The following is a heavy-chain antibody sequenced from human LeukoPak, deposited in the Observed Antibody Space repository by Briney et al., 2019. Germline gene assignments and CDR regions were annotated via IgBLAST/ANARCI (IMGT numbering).Heavy chain of an antibody. J-gene: IGHJ4*02. V-gene: IGHV1-8*01. Sequence: ASVKVSCKASGYTFTSYDINWVQQATGQGLEWMGWMNPNSGNTGYAQKFQGRVTMTRNTSISTAYMELSSLRSEDTAVYYCARGHRISPNDYGDYVDWGQGTLVTVSS. CDR1: GYTFTSYD. CDR2: MNPNSGNT. CDR3: ARGHRISPNDYGDYVD. D-gene: IGHD4-17*01.